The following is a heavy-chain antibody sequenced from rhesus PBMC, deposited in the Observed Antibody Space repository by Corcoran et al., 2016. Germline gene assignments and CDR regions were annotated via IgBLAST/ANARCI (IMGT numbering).Heavy chain of an antibody. CDR2: INPYNGNT. J-gene: IGHJ6*01. V-gene: IGHV1S2*01. CDR3: ARDQGSWNNGGLDS. Sequence: QVQLVQSGAEVKKPGSSVKVSCKASGYTFTDYYMHWVRQAPRQGLEWMGWINPYNGNTKYAQKFQCRVTMTRDTSTSTAYMGLSSLRSEDTAVYYCARDQGSWNNGGLDSWGQGVVVTVSS. CDR1: GYTFTDYY. D-gene: IGHD1-20*01.